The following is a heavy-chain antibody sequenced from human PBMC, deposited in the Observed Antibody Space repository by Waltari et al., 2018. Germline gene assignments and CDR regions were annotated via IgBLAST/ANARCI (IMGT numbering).Heavy chain of an antibody. CDR1: GASISSGNY. Sequence: QVQLQESGPGLVKPSQTLSLTCAVSGASISSGNYWTWIRQPAGKGLGWIGLIYTSGSTNYNPSLKSRVTISVDASKNQFSLKLSSGTAADTAVYYCARELGNWGQGTLVTVSA. J-gene: IGHJ4*02. CDR2: IYTSGST. CDR3: ARELGN. V-gene: IGHV4-61*02.